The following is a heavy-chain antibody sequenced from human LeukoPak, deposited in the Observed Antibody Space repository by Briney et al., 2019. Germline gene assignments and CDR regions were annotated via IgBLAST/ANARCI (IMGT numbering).Heavy chain of an antibody. D-gene: IGHD4-17*01. V-gene: IGHV4-30-4*01. Sequence: PSETLSLTCTVSGDSINSGDYYWSWIRQSPGKGLEWIGYFRYSGSNYDNPSLKSRVTISVDTSKNQFSLKLSSVTAADTAVYYCARGDGDYDLGAWGQGTLVTVSS. CDR2: FRYSGSN. CDR1: GDSINSGDYY. CDR3: ARGDGDYDLGA. J-gene: IGHJ5*02.